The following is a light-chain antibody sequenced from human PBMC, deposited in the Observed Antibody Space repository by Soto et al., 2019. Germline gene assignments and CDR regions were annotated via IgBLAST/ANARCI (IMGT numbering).Light chain of an antibody. CDR2: LAS. Sequence: DIVMTQSPLSLPVTPGEPASISCRSSQSLLHTNGNNYLAWYLQKPGQSPQVLIYLASNRASGVPDRFTGSGSGTDFTLKISRVEAEDVGVYYCTHAVQSPIALGQGTRLEIK. J-gene: IGKJ5*01. CDR1: QSLLHTNGNNY. V-gene: IGKV2-28*01. CDR3: THAVQSPIA.